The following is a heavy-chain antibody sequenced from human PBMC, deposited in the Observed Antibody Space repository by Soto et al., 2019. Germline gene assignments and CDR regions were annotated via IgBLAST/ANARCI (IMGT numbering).Heavy chain of an antibody. CDR2: ISDSDGST. CDR1: GFTFRSYA. J-gene: IGHJ4*02. V-gene: IGHV3-23*01. Sequence: GGSLRLSCAASGFTFRSYAMSWVRQAPGKGLEWVSGISDSDGSTYYADSVKGRFTISRDDSKNTLYLQMNSLRAEDTAVFYCARSRKTPVNYWGQGTLVTVPS. CDR3: ARSRKTPVNY.